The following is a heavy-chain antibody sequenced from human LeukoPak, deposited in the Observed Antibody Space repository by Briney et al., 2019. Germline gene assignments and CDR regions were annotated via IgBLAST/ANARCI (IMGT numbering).Heavy chain of an antibody. D-gene: IGHD6-13*01. CDR2: ISSCSCDL. CDR1: GFTSSSFT. Sequence: GGSLRLSCAASGFTSSSFTMNWARRAPGIGLEWVSCISSCSCDLYYADSVKGRFSISRDNAKNPLVLHMNSLRAEDTAVYCCARDYVRSSWYCDYWGQGTLVTVSS. J-gene: IGHJ4*02. V-gene: IGHV3-21*01. CDR3: ARDYVRSSWYCDY.